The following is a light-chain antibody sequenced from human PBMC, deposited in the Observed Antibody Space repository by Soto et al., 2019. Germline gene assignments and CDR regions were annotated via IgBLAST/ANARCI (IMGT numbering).Light chain of an antibody. CDR1: QSISSW. CDR2: KAS. J-gene: IGKJ1*01. V-gene: IGKV1-5*03. Sequence: DIQMTQSPSILSASVGDRVTITCRASQSISSWLAWYQQKPGKAPNLLIHKASHLESGVPSRFSGSGSGTEFTLTISSLQPRDFATYYCQHYNTYPWTFGQGTKVEIK. CDR3: QHYNTYPWT.